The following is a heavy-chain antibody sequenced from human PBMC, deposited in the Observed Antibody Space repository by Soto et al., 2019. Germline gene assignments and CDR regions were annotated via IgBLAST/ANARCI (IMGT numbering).Heavy chain of an antibody. CDR1: GFTFSSYS. CDR3: EKRSWYTPYNY. J-gene: IGHJ4*02. V-gene: IGHV3-23*01. CDR2: ISGSGGST. D-gene: IGHD6-13*01. Sequence: XGSLRLTWAASGFTFSSYSMSWVRQAPGKGLEWVSAISGSGGSTYYADSVKGRFTISRDNSKNTLYLQMNSLRAEDTAVYYCEKRSWYTPYNYWGQGTLVTVSS.